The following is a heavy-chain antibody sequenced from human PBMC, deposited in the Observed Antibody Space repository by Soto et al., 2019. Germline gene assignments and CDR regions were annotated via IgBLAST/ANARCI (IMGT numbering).Heavy chain of an antibody. Sequence: PSETLSLTCTVSGGSVSSGSYYWSWIRQPPGKGLEWIGYIYYSGSTNYNPSLKSRVTISVDTSKNLFSLKLSSVTAADTAVYYCARDLYCSSTSCYSPTYDYWGQGTLVTVSS. CDR2: IYYSGST. J-gene: IGHJ4*02. CDR1: GGSVSSGSYY. V-gene: IGHV4-61*01. CDR3: ARDLYCSSTSCYSPTYDY. D-gene: IGHD2-2*01.